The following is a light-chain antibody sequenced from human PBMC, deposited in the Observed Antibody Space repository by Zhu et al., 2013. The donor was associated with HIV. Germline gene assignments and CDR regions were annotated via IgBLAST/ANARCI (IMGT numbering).Light chain of an antibody. Sequence: ERVMTQSPATLSVSPGESATLSCRASQSGSNNVAWYQQKPGQPPRLLIYASSTRATGVPARFSGSGSGTEFSLTISSLQSEDVGFYYCQQFDSWHLFTFGPGTKWISN. V-gene: IGKV3-15*01. CDR1: QSGSNN. CDR3: QQFDSWHLFT. CDR2: ASS. J-gene: IGKJ3*01.